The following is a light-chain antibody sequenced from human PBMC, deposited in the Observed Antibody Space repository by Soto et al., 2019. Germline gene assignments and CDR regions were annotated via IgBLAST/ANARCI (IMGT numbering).Light chain of an antibody. CDR3: CSYAGSPYV. V-gene: IGLV2-11*01. CDR2: EVT. Sequence: QSALTQPRSVSGSPGQSVTISCTGTSGDVGGYNYVSWYQQYPGKAPKLMIYEVTKRRSRVPDRFSGSKSGNTASLTISGVQAEDEADYYCCSYAGSPYVFGTGTKVTVL. CDR1: SGDVGGYNY. J-gene: IGLJ1*01.